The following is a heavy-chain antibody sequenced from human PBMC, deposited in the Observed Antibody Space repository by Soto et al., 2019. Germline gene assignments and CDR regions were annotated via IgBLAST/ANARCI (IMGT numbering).Heavy chain of an antibody. J-gene: IGHJ5*02. V-gene: IGHV4-34*01. CDR3: EKGRGEFDA. D-gene: IGHD2-21*01. Sequence: SETLSLTCAVYGASLSDNYCNWLRQPPGKGLEWIGEINHSGNTNYNPSLRSRVTISIDTSKNQLSLNLRSVSAADTAVYYCEKGRGEFDAWGQGTPVTVSS. CDR1: GASLSDNY. CDR2: INHSGNT.